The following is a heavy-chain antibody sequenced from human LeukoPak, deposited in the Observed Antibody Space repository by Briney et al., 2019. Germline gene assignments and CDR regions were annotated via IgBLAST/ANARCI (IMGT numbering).Heavy chain of an antibody. CDR1: GFTFSSFW. CDR3: AGGSGWLIEY. D-gene: IGHD6-19*01. V-gene: IGHV3-7*03. J-gene: IGHJ4*02. Sequence: PGGSLRLSCAASGFTFSSFWMNWVRHTPGKGLEWVANIEGDGSEKNYMDSVKGRFTISRDNAKKSLHLQMNSLRAEDTGVYYCAGGSGWLIEYWGQGTLVTVSS. CDR2: IEGDGSEK.